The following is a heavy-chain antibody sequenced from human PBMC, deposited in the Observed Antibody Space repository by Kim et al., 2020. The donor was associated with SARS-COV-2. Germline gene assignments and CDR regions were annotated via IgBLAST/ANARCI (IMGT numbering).Heavy chain of an antibody. CDR1: GGSFSGYY. J-gene: IGHJ4*02. Sequence: SETLSLTCAVYGGSFSGYYWSWIRQPPGKGLEWIGEINHSGSTNYNPSLKSRVTISVDTPKNQFSLKLSSVTAADTAVYYCARETTGARNERYFDYWGQGTLVTVSS. V-gene: IGHV4-34*01. CDR3: ARETTGARNERYFDY. D-gene: IGHD1-1*01. CDR2: INHSGST.